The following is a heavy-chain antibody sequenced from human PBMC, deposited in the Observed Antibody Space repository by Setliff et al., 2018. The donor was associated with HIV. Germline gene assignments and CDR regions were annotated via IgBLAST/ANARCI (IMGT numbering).Heavy chain of an antibody. CDR1: GYTFTSYD. D-gene: IGHD3-10*01. CDR3: ARESGREFGEIRG. CDR2: MNPNSGNT. Sequence: ASVKVSCKASGYTFTSYDINWVRQATGQGLEWMGWMNPNSGNTGYAQKFQGRVTITADKSTSTAYMELSSLRSEDTAVYYCARESGREFGEIRGWGPGTTVTVSS. J-gene: IGHJ6*02. V-gene: IGHV1-8*03.